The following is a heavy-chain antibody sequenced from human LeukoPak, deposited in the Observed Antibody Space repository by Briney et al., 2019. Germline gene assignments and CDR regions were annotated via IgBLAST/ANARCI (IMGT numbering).Heavy chain of an antibody. J-gene: IGHJ4*02. CDR2: INPNSGGT. CDR3: ARDRGGYYDSSGYMVGY. Sequence: ASVKVSCKASGYTFTGYYMHWVRQAPGQGLEWMGWINPNSGGTNYAQKFQGRVTMTRDTSISTAYMALSRLRSDDTAVYFCARDRGGYYDSSGYMVGYWGQGTLVTVSS. CDR1: GYTFTGYY. V-gene: IGHV1-2*02. D-gene: IGHD3-22*01.